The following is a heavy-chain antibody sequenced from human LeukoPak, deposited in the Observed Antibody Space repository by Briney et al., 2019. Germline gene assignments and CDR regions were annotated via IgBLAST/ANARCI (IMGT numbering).Heavy chain of an antibody. CDR1: GGSISSGDYY. CDR3: ARGSPAAGFY. CDR2: TYYSGST. Sequence: SQTLSLTCTVSGGSISSGDYYWSWIRQPPGKGLEWIGYTYYSGSTYYNPSLKSRVTISVDTSKNQLSLKLSSVTAADTAVYYCARGSPAAGFYWGQGTLVTVSS. J-gene: IGHJ4*02. V-gene: IGHV4-30-4*01. D-gene: IGHD1-14*01.